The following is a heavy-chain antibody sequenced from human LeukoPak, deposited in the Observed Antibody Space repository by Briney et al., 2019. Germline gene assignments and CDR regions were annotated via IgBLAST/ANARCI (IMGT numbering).Heavy chain of an antibody. J-gene: IGHJ4*02. CDR1: GFIVSSNY. V-gene: IGHV3-53*01. CDR2: IYSGCRP. D-gene: IGHD6-19*01. Sequence: GGSLRLSCAVSGFIVSSNYMTWVRQAPGKGLEWVSVIYSGCRPYYADSVKGRFTISRDNSENTLYLQMNRLRAEDTALYYCAKESSVAGAGLLDYWGQGTLVTVSS. CDR3: AKESSVAGAGLLDY.